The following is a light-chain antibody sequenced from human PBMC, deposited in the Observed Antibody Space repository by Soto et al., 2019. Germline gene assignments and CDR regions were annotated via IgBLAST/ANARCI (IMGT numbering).Light chain of an antibody. CDR1: SSDVGDYNY. CDR2: EVS. V-gene: IGLV2-8*01. Sequence: QSVLTQPPSASGSPGQSVTISCTGTSSDVGDYNYVSWYQQHPGKAPKLMIYEVSKRPSGVPDRFSGFKSGSTASLTVSGLQAEDEADYFCNSYAGSSNYVFGTGTKVTVL. CDR3: NSYAGSSNYV. J-gene: IGLJ1*01.